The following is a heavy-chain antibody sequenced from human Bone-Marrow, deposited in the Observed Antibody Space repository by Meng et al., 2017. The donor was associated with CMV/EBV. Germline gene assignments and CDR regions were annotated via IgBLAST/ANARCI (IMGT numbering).Heavy chain of an antibody. J-gene: IGHJ4*02. CDR1: GFTFSSYW. CDR2: IRYDGSNK. CDR3: AKDAVPAGRGVLDY. V-gene: IGHV3-30*02. D-gene: IGHD2-2*01. Sequence: GESLKISCAASGFTFSSYWMSWVRQAPGKGLEWVAFIRYDGSNKYYADSVKGRFTISRDNSKNTLYLQMNSLRAEDTAVYYCAKDAVPAGRGVLDYWGQGTLVTVSS.